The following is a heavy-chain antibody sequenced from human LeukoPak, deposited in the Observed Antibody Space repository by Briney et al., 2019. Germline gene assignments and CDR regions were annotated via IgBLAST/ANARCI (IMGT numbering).Heavy chain of an antibody. Sequence: SETLSLTCTVSGGSISSGGYYWSWIRQHPGKGLEWIGYIHYSGSTNYNPSLKSRVTISVDTSKNQFSLKLSSVTAADTAVYYCARGPGLRRRYYDSSGSLDYWGQGTLVTVSS. CDR3: ARGPGLRRRYYDSSGSLDY. CDR1: GGSISSGGYY. CDR2: IHYSGST. V-gene: IGHV4-61*08. J-gene: IGHJ4*02. D-gene: IGHD3-22*01.